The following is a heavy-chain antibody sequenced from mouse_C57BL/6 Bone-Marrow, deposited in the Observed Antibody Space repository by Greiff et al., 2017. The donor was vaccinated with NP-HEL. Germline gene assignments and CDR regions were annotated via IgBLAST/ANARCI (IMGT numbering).Heavy chain of an antibody. V-gene: IGHV1-53*01. CDR3: AREEGYYYGSSYFDY. Sequence: QVQLQQPGAELVKPGASVKLSCKASGYTFTSYWMHWVKQRPGRGLEWIGNINPSNGGTNYNEKFKSKATLTVDKSSSTAYMQLSSLTSEDSAVYYCAREEGYYYGSSYFDYWGQGTTLTVSS. CDR1: GYTFTSYW. D-gene: IGHD1-1*01. CDR2: INPSNGGT. J-gene: IGHJ2*01.